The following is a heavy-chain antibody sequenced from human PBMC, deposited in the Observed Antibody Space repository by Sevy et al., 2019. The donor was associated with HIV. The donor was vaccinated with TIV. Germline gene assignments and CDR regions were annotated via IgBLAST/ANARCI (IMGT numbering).Heavy chain of an antibody. CDR3: ARGDMGETGETLDY. J-gene: IGHJ4*02. V-gene: IGHV1-18*01. CDR2: ISTSTGNT. D-gene: IGHD1-1*01. Sequence: ASVKVSCKASGYTFSTYGIHWVRQAPGQGLEWVGWISTSTGNTIFDQKFQGRLTLATDTATSTAFMDLMRLTSDDTAVYYCARGDMGETGETLDYWGQGTLVTVSS. CDR1: GYTFSTYG.